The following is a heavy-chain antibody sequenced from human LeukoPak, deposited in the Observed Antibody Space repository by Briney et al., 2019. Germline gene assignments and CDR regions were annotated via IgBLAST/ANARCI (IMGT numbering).Heavy chain of an antibody. V-gene: IGHV3-30*02. CDR2: IRYDGSNQ. D-gene: IGHD6-6*01. CDR1: GFTFRTYG. J-gene: IGHJ4*02. CDR3: ARARGQFSAARGYFDY. Sequence: GGSLRLSCEASGFTFRTYGMLWVRQPPGKGLEWVAFIRYDGSNQYYADSVKGRFTISRDNSKNTLYLQMNSLRAEDTAVYYCARARGQFSAARGYFDYWGQGTLVTVSS.